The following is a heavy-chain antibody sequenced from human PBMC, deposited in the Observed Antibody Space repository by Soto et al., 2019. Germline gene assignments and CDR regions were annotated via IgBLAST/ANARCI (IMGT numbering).Heavy chain of an antibody. CDR3: AKDWAVTTPGGYFDY. V-gene: IGHV3-23*01. CDR1: GFTFSDHA. J-gene: IGHJ4*01. CDR2: ISGGGTGA. Sequence: EVQLLESGGGVVQPGGSLRLSCTASGFTFSDHAMPWVRQAPGKGLEWLSGISGGGTGAYYADPVKGRFTVSRDNSKNTVHMKMNSLRPEDTAVYYCAKDWAVTTPGGYFDYWGHGTLVTVSS. D-gene: IGHD4-4*01.